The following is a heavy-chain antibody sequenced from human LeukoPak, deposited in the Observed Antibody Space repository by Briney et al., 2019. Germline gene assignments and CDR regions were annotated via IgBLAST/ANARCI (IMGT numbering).Heavy chain of an antibody. D-gene: IGHD3-22*01. Sequence: GGSLRLSCAASGLTFSSYAMSWIRQAPGKGLEWVSAISGSGGSTYYADSVKGRFTISRDNSKNTLYLQMNSLRAEDTAVYYCAKVDSSGYYNFDYWGQGTLVTVSS. V-gene: IGHV3-23*01. CDR2: ISGSGGST. CDR3: AKVDSSGYYNFDY. J-gene: IGHJ4*02. CDR1: GLTFSSYA.